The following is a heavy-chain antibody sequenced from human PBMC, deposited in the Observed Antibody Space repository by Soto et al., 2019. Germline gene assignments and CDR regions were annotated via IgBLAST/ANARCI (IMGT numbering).Heavy chain of an antibody. D-gene: IGHD3-22*01. J-gene: IGHJ4*02. CDR1: GYTFTSYA. CDR2: INAGNGNT. Sequence: ASVKVSCKASGYTFTSYAMHWVRQAPGQRLEWMGWINAGNGNTKYSQKFQGRVTITRDTSASTAYMELSSLRSEDTAVYYCARVTYYYDSSGYAALDYWGQGTLV. V-gene: IGHV1-3*01. CDR3: ARVTYYYDSSGYAALDY.